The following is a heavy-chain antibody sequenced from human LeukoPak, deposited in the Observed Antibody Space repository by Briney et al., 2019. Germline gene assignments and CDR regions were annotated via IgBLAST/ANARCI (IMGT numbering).Heavy chain of an antibody. D-gene: IGHD3-9*01. CDR1: GFTFSSYA. CDR3: AKDGSLGYFDRLLRDYYYYGMDV. CDR2: ISGSGGST. J-gene: IGHJ6*02. Sequence: QSGGSLRLSCAASGFTFSSYAMSWVRQAPGKGLEWVSAISGSGGSTYYADSVKGRFTISRDNSKNTLYLQMNSLRAEDTAVYYCAKDGSLGYFDRLLRDYYYYGMDVWGQGTTVTVSS. V-gene: IGHV3-23*01.